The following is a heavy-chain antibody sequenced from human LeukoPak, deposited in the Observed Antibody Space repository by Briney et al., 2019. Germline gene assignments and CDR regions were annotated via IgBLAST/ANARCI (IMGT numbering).Heavy chain of an antibody. V-gene: IGHV3-23*01. CDR1: GFTFSNYA. D-gene: IGHD3-22*01. CDR2: INGSGSST. CDR3: ARDRSSSGYYPFDY. J-gene: IGHJ4*02. Sequence: PGGSLRLSCAASGFTFSNYAMSWVRQAPGKGLEWVSTINGSGSSTYYADSVKGRFTISRDNAKNSLYLQMNSLRDEDTAVYYCARDRSSSGYYPFDYWGQGTLVTVSS.